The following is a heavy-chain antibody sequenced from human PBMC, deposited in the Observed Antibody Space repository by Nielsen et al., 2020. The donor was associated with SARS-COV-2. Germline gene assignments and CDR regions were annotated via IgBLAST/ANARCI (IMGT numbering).Heavy chain of an antibody. CDR3: ASLYSYGYPFDY. V-gene: IGHV1-8*01. CDR2: MNPNSGNT. CDR1: GYTFTSYD. D-gene: IGHD5-18*01. J-gene: IGHJ4*02. Sequence: ASVKVSCKASGYTFTSYDINWVRQATGQGLEWMGWMNPNSGNTGYAQKFQGRVTMTRNTSISTAYMELSSLRSEDTAVYYCASLYSYGYPFDYWGQGTLVTVSS.